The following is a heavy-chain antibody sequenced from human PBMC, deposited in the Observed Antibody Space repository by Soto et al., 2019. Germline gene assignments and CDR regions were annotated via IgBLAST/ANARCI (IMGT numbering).Heavy chain of an antibody. D-gene: IGHD6-13*01. Sequence: EVQLLESGGGLVQPGGSLRFSCAASGFTFSSYAMNWVRQAPGKGLEWVSTLSGSGGSTYYADSVKGRFTISRDNSKNTLYLQMNSLRAEDTAVYSCTKNIGASGTNYYGMDVWGQGTTVTVSS. CDR1: GFTFSSYA. CDR3: TKNIGASGTNYYGMDV. CDR2: LSGSGGST. V-gene: IGHV3-23*01. J-gene: IGHJ6*02.